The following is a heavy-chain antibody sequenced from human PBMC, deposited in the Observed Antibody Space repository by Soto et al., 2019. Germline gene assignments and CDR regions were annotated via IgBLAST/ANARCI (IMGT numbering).Heavy chain of an antibody. Sequence: ASLKVSCKASGYTFTYYHVHWVRQAPGQGLEWMGMINPSGGDTTYAQKFQGRVTMTRDTSKNHFSLMVDSVTAADTAVYYCARARFQVLYGKPYFDSWGQGTLVTVSS. D-gene: IGHD2-2*02. CDR2: INPSGGDT. CDR3: ARARFQVLYGKPYFDS. CDR1: GYTFTYYH. V-gene: IGHV1-46*01. J-gene: IGHJ4*02.